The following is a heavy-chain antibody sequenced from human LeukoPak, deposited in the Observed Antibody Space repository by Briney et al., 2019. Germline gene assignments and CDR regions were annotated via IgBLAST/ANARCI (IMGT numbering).Heavy chain of an antibody. J-gene: IGHJ6*03. CDR2: IYYSGST. V-gene: IGHV4-59*01. Sequence: SETLSLTCIVSGGSISSYYWSWIRQPPGKGLEWIGYIYYSGSTNYNPSLKSRVTISVDTSKNQFSLKLSSVTAADTAVYYCARLGYSYGRGRYYYMDVWGKGTTVTISS. CDR3: ARLGYSYGRGRYYYMDV. D-gene: IGHD5-18*01. CDR1: GGSISSYY.